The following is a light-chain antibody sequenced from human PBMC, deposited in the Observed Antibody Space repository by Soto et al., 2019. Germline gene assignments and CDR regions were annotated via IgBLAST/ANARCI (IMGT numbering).Light chain of an antibody. J-gene: IGLJ2*01. Sequence: QSVLTQPASVSGAPGQRVTISCTGGSSNIGAGYDVHWYRQLPGTAPELLIYDNSNRPSGVPARFSGSKSGTSASLAITGLQADDEADYYCQSYATSLSGWVVFGGGTQLTVL. CDR3: QSYATSLSGWVV. CDR2: DNS. CDR1: SSNIGAGYD. V-gene: IGLV1-40*01.